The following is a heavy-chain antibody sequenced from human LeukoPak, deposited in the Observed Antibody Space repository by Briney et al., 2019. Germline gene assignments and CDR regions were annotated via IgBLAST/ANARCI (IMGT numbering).Heavy chain of an antibody. Sequence: PGASVKVSCKASGYTFTGYYMHWVRQAPGQGLEWMGWINPNNGGTNYAQKFHGRVTMTGDTSISTAYMDLSRLTSDDTAVYYCARGYCSAGDCYELDYWGQGTLVTVSS. J-gene: IGHJ4*02. CDR3: ARGYCSAGDCYELDY. V-gene: IGHV1-2*02. D-gene: IGHD2-15*01. CDR1: GYTFTGYY. CDR2: INPNNGGT.